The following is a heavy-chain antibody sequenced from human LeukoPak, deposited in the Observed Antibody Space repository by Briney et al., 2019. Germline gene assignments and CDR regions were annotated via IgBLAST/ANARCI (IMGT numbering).Heavy chain of an antibody. CDR1: GDSISSANYY. CDR2: IYYSGST. V-gene: IGHV4-61*01. J-gene: IGHJ3*02. Sequence: SETLSLTCTVSGDSISSANYYWSWIRQPPGKGLEWIGYIYYSGSTNYNPSLKSRVTISVDTSKNQFSLKLSSVTAADTAVYYCARHARKHPGHAFDIWGQGTMVTVSS. CDR3: ARHARKHPGHAFDI.